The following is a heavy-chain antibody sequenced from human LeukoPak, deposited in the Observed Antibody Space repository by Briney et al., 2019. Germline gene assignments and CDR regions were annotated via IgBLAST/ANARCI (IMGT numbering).Heavy chain of an antibody. CDR3: ARDFGSITNTIGRY. J-gene: IGHJ4*02. CDR2: INWNGGST. Sequence: GGSLRLSCTASGFTFGDYGMSRVRQAPGKGLEWVSGINWNGGSTGYVDSVKGRFTIFRDNAKNSVYLQMNSLRVEDTAFYYCARDFGSITNTIGRYWGQGTLVTVSS. CDR1: GFTFGDYG. D-gene: IGHD3-3*01. V-gene: IGHV3-20*04.